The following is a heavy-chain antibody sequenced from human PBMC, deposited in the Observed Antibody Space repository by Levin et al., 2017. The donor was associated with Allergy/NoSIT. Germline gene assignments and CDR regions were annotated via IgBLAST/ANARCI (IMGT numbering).Heavy chain of an antibody. CDR3: ARDEVGGFGASVGGNWFDP. CDR2: ISYDGSNK. CDR1: GFTFSSYA. J-gene: IGHJ5*02. Sequence: GESLKISCAASGFTFSSYAMHWVRQAPGKGLEWVAVISYDGSNKYYADSVKGRFTISRDNSKNTLYLQMNSLRAEDTAVYYCARDEVGGFGASVGGNWFDPWGQGTLVTVSS. V-gene: IGHV3-30-3*01. D-gene: IGHD3-10*01.